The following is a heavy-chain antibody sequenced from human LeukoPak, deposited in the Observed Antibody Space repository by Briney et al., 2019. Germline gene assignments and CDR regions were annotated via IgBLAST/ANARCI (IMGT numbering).Heavy chain of an antibody. Sequence: GGSLRLSCAASGFTFGDYYMSWIRQAPGKGLEWVSYISSSGSTIYYADSVKGRFTISRDNAKNSLYLQMNSLRAEDTAVYYCARDKVDDFWSGRYYYGMDVWGQGTTVTVSS. CDR2: ISSSGSTI. CDR3: ARDKVDDFWSGRYYYGMDV. CDR1: GFTFGDYY. V-gene: IGHV3-11*01. J-gene: IGHJ6*02. D-gene: IGHD3-3*01.